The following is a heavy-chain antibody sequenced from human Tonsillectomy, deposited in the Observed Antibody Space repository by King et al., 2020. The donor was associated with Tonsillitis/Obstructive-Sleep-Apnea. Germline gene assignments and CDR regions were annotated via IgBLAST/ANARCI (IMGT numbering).Heavy chain of an antibody. CDR1: GFTFSDYY. J-gene: IGHJ6*03. Sequence: HVQLVESGGGLVKPGGSLRLSCEASGFTFSDYYMSWIRQAPGKGLEWVSYISSSGSTIHYADSVKGRFAISRDNAKNSLDLEMNSLRAEDTAVYYCGREFRANSDFWSVDYDDYYYYTWNGWGKGTPVPVS. CDR2: ISSSGSTI. CDR3: GREFRANSDFWSVDYDDYYYYTWNG. V-gene: IGHV3-11*01. D-gene: IGHD3-3*01.